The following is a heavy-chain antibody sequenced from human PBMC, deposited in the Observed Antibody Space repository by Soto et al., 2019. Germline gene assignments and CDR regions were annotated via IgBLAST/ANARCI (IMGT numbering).Heavy chain of an antibody. CDR1: GFTFSSYW. D-gene: IGHD3-9*01. CDR3: ARDPYYDILTGYGDAFDI. V-gene: IGHV3-74*01. Sequence: GGSLRLSCAAFGFTFSSYWMHWVRQAPGKGLVWVSRINSDGSSTSYADSVKGRFTISRDNAKNTLYLQMNSLRAEDTAVYYCARDPYYDILTGYGDAFDIWGQGTMVTVSS. J-gene: IGHJ3*02. CDR2: INSDGSST.